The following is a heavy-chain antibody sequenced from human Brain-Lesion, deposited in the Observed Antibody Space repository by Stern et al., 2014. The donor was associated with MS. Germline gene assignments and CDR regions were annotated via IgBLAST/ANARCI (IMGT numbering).Heavy chain of an antibody. Sequence: VQLVESGGGVVQPGGSLRLSCTASGFTFRGYAVHWVRQAPGAGLEWVGLISFDGSNKYYADSVKGRFTISRDNSKNTLYLQMTSLRTEDTAVYYCARGPHPIPIFGSGSHYPFDFWGQGTLITVSS. V-gene: IGHV3-30*01. D-gene: IGHD3-10*01. CDR3: ARGPHPIPIFGSGSHYPFDF. CDR2: ISFDGSNK. J-gene: IGHJ4*02. CDR1: GFTFRGYA.